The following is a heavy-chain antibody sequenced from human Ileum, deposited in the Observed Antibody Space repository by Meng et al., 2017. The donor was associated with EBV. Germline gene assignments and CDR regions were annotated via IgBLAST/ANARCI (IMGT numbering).Heavy chain of an antibody. V-gene: IGHV4-34*01. CDR3: ARGNKVSDRGFDY. CDR2: INHRGST. J-gene: IGHJ4*02. D-gene: IGHD3-10*01. Sequence: VQLQQWGEGLLKPSETLSLTCAVYGGSFSGYYWSWIRQPPGKGLEWIGEINHRGSTNYNPSLKSRVTISVDTSKNQFSLKLSSVTAADTAVYYCARGNKVSDRGFDYWGQGTLVTVSS. CDR1: GGSFSGYY.